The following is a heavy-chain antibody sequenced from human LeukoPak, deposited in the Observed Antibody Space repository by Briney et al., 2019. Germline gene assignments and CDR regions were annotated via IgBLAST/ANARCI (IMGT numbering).Heavy chain of an antibody. CDR2: ISGSGGST. J-gene: IGHJ6*02. V-gene: IGHV3-23*01. CDR1: GFTFSSYA. CDR3: AKDLYYYDSSGYLDYYYYGMDV. Sequence: GGSLRLSCAASGFTFSSYAMSWVRQAPGKGLEWVSAISGSGGSTYYADSVKGRFTISRDNSKNALYLQMSSLRAEDTAVYYCAKDLYYYDSSGYLDYYYYGMDVWGQGTTVTVSS. D-gene: IGHD3-22*01.